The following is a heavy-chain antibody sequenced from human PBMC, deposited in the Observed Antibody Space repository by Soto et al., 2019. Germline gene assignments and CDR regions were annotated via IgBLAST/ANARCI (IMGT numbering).Heavy chain of an antibody. CDR1: GFTFSSYS. Sequence: GGSLRLSCAASGFTFSSYSMNWVRQAPGKGLEWVSSISSSSSYIYYADSVKGRFTISRDNAKNSLYLQMNSLRAEDTAVYYCARTVAVAGYYFDYWGQGTLVTVPS. D-gene: IGHD6-19*01. CDR3: ARTVAVAGYYFDY. V-gene: IGHV3-21*01. CDR2: ISSSSSYI. J-gene: IGHJ4*02.